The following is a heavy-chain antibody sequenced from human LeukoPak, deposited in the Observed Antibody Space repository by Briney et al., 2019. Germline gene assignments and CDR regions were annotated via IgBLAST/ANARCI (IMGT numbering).Heavy chain of an antibody. J-gene: IGHJ4*02. Sequence: GGSLRLSCVASGCTFSSYATSWVRQAPGKGLEWVSAISGSGDGTFYADFVKGRFTSSRDNANSTLYLQMDSLTAEDTAVYYCAKVTWGSGLNDYWGQGTLVTVSS. D-gene: IGHD6-19*01. CDR1: GCTFSSYA. CDR3: AKVTWGSGLNDY. V-gene: IGHV3-23*01. CDR2: ISGSGDGT.